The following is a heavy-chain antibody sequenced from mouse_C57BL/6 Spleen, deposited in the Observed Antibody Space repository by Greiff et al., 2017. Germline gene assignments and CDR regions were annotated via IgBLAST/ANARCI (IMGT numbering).Heavy chain of an antibody. CDR1: GYTFTSYT. Sequence: QVQLQQSGAELARPGASVKMSCKASGYTFTSYTMHWVKQRPGQGLEWIGYINPSSGYTKYNQKFKDKATLTADKSSSTAYMQLSSLTSEDSAVYYCARWGTGTYYCDYWGQGTTLTVSS. J-gene: IGHJ2*01. CDR2: INPSSGYT. CDR3: ARWGTGTYYCDY. V-gene: IGHV1-4*01. D-gene: IGHD4-1*01.